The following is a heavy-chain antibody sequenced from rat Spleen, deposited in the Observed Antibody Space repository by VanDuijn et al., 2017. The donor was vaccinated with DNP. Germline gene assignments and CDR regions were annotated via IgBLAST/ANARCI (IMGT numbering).Heavy chain of an antibody. CDR2: IIYDGSRT. CDR3: ARAWVYDGPYWYFDF. J-gene: IGHJ1*01. Sequence: EVQLVESGGGLVQPGRSLKLSCAASGFTFSDYNMAWVRQAPKKGLEWVATIIYDGSRTYYRDSVKGRFTISRDNAKSTLYLQMDSLRSEDTATYYCARAWVYDGPYWYFDFWGPGTMVTVSS. CDR1: GFTFSDYN. V-gene: IGHV5S10*01. D-gene: IGHD1-6*01.